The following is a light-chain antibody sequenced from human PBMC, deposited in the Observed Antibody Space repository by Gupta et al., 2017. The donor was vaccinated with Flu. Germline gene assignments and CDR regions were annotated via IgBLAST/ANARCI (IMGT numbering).Light chain of an antibody. CDR1: NSDIGDYNY. Sequence: GQSITISCTGTNSDIGDYNYVSWYQQHPGKPPKLMIYDVTKRPSGVPDRFSGSKSGYTASLTVSRLQAEDEAHYYCVSYAGNLLFGGGIWLTVI. J-gene: IGLJ3*02. CDR3: VSYAGNLL. CDR2: DVT. V-gene: IGLV2-8*01.